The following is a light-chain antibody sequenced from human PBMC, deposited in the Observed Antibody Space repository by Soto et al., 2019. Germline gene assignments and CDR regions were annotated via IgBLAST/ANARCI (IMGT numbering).Light chain of an antibody. J-gene: IGKJ1*01. CDR3: QQDYNLPPT. CDR2: GAS. CDR1: QSVSRK. V-gene: IGKV3D-15*01. Sequence: EIVMPQSPATLSVSRGERAPLSCRASQSVSRKLVWYQQKPGQAPRLLIYGASTRATGIPDRFSGSGSGTEFTLTSSSLQPEDFAVYYCQQDYNLPPTFGQGTKVEIK.